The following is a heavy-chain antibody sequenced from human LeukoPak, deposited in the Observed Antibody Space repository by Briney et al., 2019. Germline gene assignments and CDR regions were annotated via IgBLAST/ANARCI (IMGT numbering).Heavy chain of an antibody. CDR1: GFTFSSYG. V-gene: IGHV3-23*01. J-gene: IGHJ6*02. CDR3: ANLKLWPSPALYGMDV. Sequence: GGSLRLSCAASGFTFSSYGMSWVRQAPGKGLEWVSVIGGRDGSTYYADSVKGRFTISRDNSKSTLYLQMNSLRAEDTAVYYCANLKLWPSPALYGMDVWGQGTTVTVSS. D-gene: IGHD5-18*01. CDR2: IGGRDGST.